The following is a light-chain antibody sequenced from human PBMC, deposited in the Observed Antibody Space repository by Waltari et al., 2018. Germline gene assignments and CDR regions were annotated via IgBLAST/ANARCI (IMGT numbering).Light chain of an antibody. V-gene: IGKV3-11*01. J-gene: IGKJ1*01. CDR1: QSVSNM. CDR2: DTS. Sequence: EIVLTQSPGTLSLSPGERATLSCRASQSVSNMLAWYQQKPGQAPRLLIYDTSNRATGLPARFSGSGSGTDFTLSISSLEPEDFAVYYCQQRSNWPPTFGQGTKVEI. CDR3: QQRSNWPPT.